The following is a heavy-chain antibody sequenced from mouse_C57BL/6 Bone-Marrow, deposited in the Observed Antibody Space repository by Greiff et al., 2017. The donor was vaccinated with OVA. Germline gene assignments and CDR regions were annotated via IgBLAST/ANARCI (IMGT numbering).Heavy chain of an antibody. CDR2: IDPSDSYT. CDR3: AGYSNYFYYAMDY. V-gene: IGHV1-69*01. D-gene: IGHD2-5*01. CDR1: GYTFTSYW. J-gene: IGHJ4*01. Sequence: QVQLQQPGAELVMPGASVKLSCKASGYTFTSYWMHWVKQSPGQGLEWIGEIDPSDSYTNYNQKFKGKSTLTVDKSSSTAYMQLSSLTSEDSAVYYCAGYSNYFYYAMDYWGQGTSVTVSS.